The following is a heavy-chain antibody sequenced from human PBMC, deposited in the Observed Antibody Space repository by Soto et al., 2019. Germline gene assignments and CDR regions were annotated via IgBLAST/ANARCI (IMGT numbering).Heavy chain of an antibody. CDR1: GFTFDRYG. D-gene: IGHD2-2*01. Sequence: GGSLRLSCAASGFTFDRYGMHWVRQAPGKGLEWVAVIWSDGSTEYYADSVKGRFTISRDNSENTMYLQMNSLRGEDTGVYYCARGRIPSAIFDWFDPRGQGTLVTVSS. V-gene: IGHV3-33*01. CDR2: IWSDGSTE. J-gene: IGHJ5*02. CDR3: ARGRIPSAIFDWFDP.